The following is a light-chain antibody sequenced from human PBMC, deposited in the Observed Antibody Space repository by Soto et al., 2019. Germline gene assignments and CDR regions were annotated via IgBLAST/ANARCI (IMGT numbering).Light chain of an antibody. CDR3: QQLHSYSLT. Sequence: DIQMTQSPSALSAYVGDVFTIACRASQGISTYLNWYQQKPGKAPKLLSYAASTLQSGVPSRCSGSGSGTECTLTSSSLQPEDFATYYCQQLHSYSLTFGGGTKVDIK. J-gene: IGKJ4*01. V-gene: IGKV1-9*01. CDR2: AAS. CDR1: QGISTY.